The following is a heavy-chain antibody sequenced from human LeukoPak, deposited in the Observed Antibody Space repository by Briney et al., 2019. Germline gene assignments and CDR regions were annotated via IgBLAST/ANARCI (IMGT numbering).Heavy chain of an antibody. V-gene: IGHV4-30-2*01. D-gene: IGHD2-2*01. CDR3: ARDRGYCSSTSCHDAFDI. CDR2: IYHSGST. CDR1: GGSISSGGYY. Sequence: SETLSLTCTVSGGSISSGGYYWSWIRQPPGKGLEWIGYIYHSGSTYYNPSLKSRVTISVDRSKNQFSLKLSSVTAADTAVYYCARDRGYCSSTSCHDAFDIWGQGTMVTVSS. J-gene: IGHJ3*02.